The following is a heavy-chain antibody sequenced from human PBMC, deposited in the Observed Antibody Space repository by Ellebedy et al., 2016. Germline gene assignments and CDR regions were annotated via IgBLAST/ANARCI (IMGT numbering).Heavy chain of an antibody. CDR2: ISYDGSNK. D-gene: IGHD3-22*01. V-gene: IGHV3-30*18. CDR1: GFTFSSYG. CDR3: AKDKGLPDYYDSSGYYYGDY. Sequence: GESLKISXAASGFTFSSYGMHWVRQAPGKGLEWVAVISYDGSNKYYADSVKGRFTISRDNSKNTLYLQMNSLRAEDTAVYYCAKDKGLPDYYDSSGYYYGDYWGQGTLVTVSS. J-gene: IGHJ4*02.